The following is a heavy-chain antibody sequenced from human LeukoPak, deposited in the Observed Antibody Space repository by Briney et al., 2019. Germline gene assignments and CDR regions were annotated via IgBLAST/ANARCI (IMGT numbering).Heavy chain of an antibody. CDR2: ISLNGGAT. CDR1: GFTFGDYA. V-gene: IGHV3-20*04. CDR3: VQSITMFIG. D-gene: IGHD3-10*02. J-gene: IGHJ4*02. Sequence: GGSLRLSCTASGFTFGDYAMSWVRQAQGKGLEWVSGISLNGGATGYADSVKGRFTISRDNGKNSLYLQMNSLRAEDTALYYCVQSITMFIGWGQGTLVTVSS.